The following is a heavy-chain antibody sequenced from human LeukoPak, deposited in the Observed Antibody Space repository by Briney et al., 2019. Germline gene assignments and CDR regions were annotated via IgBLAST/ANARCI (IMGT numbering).Heavy chain of an antibody. CDR1: GFTFSSYG. V-gene: IGHV3-33*05. Sequence: GGSLRLSCAASGFTFSSYGMHWVRQAPGKGLEWVAVISYDGGNKYYADSVKGRFTISRDNARNSLYLQMNSLRAEDTAVYYCARDNYDSSGPYYFDYWGQGTLVTVSS. CDR3: ARDNYDSSGPYYFDY. J-gene: IGHJ4*02. D-gene: IGHD3-22*01. CDR2: ISYDGGNK.